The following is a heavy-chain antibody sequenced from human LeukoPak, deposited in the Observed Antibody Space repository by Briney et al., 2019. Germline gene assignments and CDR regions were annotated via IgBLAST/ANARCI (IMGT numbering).Heavy chain of an antibody. Sequence: PGRSLRLSCAASGFTFDDYAMHWVRQAPGKGLEWVSGISWNSGTIGYADSVKGRFTISRDNAKNSLYLQMNSLRPDDTALYYCTKDPRAAGATRFDYWGQGTLVTVSS. CDR1: GFTFDDYA. CDR2: ISWNSGTI. D-gene: IGHD1-26*01. V-gene: IGHV3-9*01. J-gene: IGHJ4*02. CDR3: TKDPRAAGATRFDY.